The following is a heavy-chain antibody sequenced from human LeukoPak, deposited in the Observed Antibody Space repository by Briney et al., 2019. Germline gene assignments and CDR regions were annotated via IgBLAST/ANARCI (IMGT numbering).Heavy chain of an antibody. J-gene: IGHJ4*02. CDR2: ISSSSSYI. Sequence: PGGSLRLSCAASGFTFSSYSMNWVRQAPGKGLEWVSSISSSSSYIYYADSVKGRFTISRDNAKNSLYLQMNSLRAEDTAGYYFARDPGAASTSEGYGYWGQGTLVTVSS. CDR1: GFTFSSYS. V-gene: IGHV3-21*01. D-gene: IGHD6-13*01. CDR3: ARDPGAASTSEGYGY.